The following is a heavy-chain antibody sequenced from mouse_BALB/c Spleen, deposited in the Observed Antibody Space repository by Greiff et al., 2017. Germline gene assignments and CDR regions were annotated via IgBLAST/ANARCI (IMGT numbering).Heavy chain of an antibody. CDR1: GYAFTNYL. Sequence: QVQLKQSGAELVRPGTSVKVSCKASGYAFTNYLIEWVKQRPGQGLEWIGVINPGSGGTGYNQKFKSKATLTVDNSSSTAYMELRSLTSEDSAVYYCARRLLDYWGQGTSVTVSS. CDR3: ARRLLDY. D-gene: IGHD2-4*01. V-gene: IGHV1-54*01. CDR2: INPGSGGT. J-gene: IGHJ4*01.